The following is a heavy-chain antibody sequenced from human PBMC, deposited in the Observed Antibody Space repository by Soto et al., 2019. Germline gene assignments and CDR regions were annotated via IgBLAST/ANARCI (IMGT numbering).Heavy chain of an antibody. CDR2: IIPILGIA. D-gene: IGHD1-26*01. Sequence: QVQLVQSGAAVKKPGSSVKVSCKASGGTFSSYIISWVRQAPGQGLEWMGRIIPILGIANYAQKFQGRVTITADKSTSTAYMELSSLRSEETAVYYCAGFPRRAIVGAAYLAYGGQGTLVTVSS. J-gene: IGHJ4*02. CDR3: AGFPRRAIVGAAYLAY. CDR1: GGTFSSYI. V-gene: IGHV1-69*02.